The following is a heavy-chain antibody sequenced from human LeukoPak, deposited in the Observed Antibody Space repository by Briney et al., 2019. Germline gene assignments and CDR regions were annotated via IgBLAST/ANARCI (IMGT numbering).Heavy chain of an antibody. J-gene: IGHJ6*02. D-gene: IGHD2-2*01. CDR2: ISGSACST. Sequence: PGVSLRLSCAASGFSFSSYAMSWVRQAPGKGLEWVSTISGSACSTNYADSVKGRFTISRDNSKNTLYLQMNSLRADDTALYHWATDSSITNYYYGMDVWGQGTTVTVSS. CDR1: GFSFSSYA. CDR3: ATDSSITNYYYGMDV. V-gene: IGHV3-23*01.